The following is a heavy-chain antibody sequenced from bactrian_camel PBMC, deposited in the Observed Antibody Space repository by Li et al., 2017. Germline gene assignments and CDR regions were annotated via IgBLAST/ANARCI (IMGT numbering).Heavy chain of an antibody. Sequence: QVQLVESGGGSVQTGGSVRLSCAASGYGALYLCMGWFRQAPGKEREGVAVLNRKGTIRYADFVKGRFTISKVNAENKLYLQMSGLNPEDTAMYYCAAQYTGISGCYSTSLATSSFDYWGRGTQVTVS. CDR2: LNRKGTI. D-gene: IGHD1*01. CDR3: AAQYTGISGCYSTSLATSSFDY. CDR1: GYGALYLC. V-gene: IGHV3S53*01. J-gene: IGHJ4*01.